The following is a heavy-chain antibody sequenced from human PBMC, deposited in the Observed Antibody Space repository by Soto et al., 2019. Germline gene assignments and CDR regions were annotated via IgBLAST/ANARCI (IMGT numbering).Heavy chain of an antibody. CDR2: IYWDDDK. CDR1: GFSLSSSGVG. Sequence: QITLKESGPTLVKPTQTLTLTCTFSGFSLSSSGVGVGWIRQPPGKALDWLTFIYWDDDKRSSPSLKSRLTITKDTSKTQVVLTPTNSDPVDTATYYCTLLVVAGITYPFDSWCQGTLLTVSS. CDR3: TLLVVAGITYPFDS. V-gene: IGHV2-5*02. J-gene: IGHJ4*02. D-gene: IGHD2-15*01.